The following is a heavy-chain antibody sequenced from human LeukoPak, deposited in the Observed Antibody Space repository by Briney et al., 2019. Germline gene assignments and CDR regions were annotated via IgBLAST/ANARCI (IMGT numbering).Heavy chain of an antibody. CDR3: ARSYYGSGSYSHGNWFDP. D-gene: IGHD3-10*01. J-gene: IGHJ5*02. CDR2: INPNSGGT. Sequence: ASVKVSCKASGYTFTGYYMHWVRQALGQGLEWMGWINPNSGGTNYQGRVTMTRDTSISTAYMELSRLRSDDTAVYYCARSYYGSGSYSHGNWFDPWGQGTLVTVSS. CDR1: GYTFTGYY. V-gene: IGHV1-2*02.